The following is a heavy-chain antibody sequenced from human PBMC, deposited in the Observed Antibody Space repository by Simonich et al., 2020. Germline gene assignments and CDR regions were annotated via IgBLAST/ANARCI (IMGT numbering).Heavy chain of an antibody. CDR1: GYSISSGYY. CDR2: IYHRGRT. CDR3: ARVGYSNYYYYGMDV. Sequence: QVQLQESGPGLAKPSETLSLTGAVSGYSISSGYYWGWIRPPPGKGLEWIGRIYHRGRTYYNPSLKSRVTRSVDTSKNQFSLKLSSVTAADTAVYYCARVGYSNYYYYGMDVWGQGTTVTVSS. V-gene: IGHV4-38-2*01. J-gene: IGHJ6*02. D-gene: IGHD6-13*01.